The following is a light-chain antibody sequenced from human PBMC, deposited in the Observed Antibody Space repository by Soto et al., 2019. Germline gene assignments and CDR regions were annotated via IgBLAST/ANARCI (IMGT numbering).Light chain of an antibody. CDR3: QQNYNNPQT. CDR2: AVS. J-gene: IGKJ1*01. Sequence: DVQMTQSPSTLSASVGDRVTITCRTSQSINNFLTWYQQKPGKAPKFLIYAVSTLESGVPSRFSGSGSGTEFTLTISSLQPEDFATYYCQQNYNNPQTFGQGTKVDIK. V-gene: IGKV1-5*01. CDR1: QSINNF.